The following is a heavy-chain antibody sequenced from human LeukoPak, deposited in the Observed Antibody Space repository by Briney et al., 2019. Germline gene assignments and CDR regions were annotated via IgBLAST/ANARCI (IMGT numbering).Heavy chain of an antibody. CDR1: GGSISSYY. CDR3: GRSSDTLFDY. V-gene: IGHV4-59*08. J-gene: IGHJ4*02. CDR2: IYYSGST. Sequence: SETLSLTCTVSGGSISSYYWSWIRQPPGKGLEWIGYIYYSGSTNYNPSLKSRVTISVDTSKNQFSLKLSSVTAADTAVYYCGRSSDTLFDYWGQGTLVTVSS. D-gene: IGHD6-6*01.